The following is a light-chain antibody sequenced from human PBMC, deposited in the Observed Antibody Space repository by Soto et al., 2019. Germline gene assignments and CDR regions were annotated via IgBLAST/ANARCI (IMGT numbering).Light chain of an antibody. Sequence: VMTQSPATLSVSPGERATLSCRASQYISKYLAWYKQRPGQAPRLLIYDASTRATGIPARFSASGSGTDFTLTISDVKPEDFALYYCHQRQSWPRTFGQGTKVDIK. CDR1: QYISKY. J-gene: IGKJ1*01. CDR2: DAS. V-gene: IGKV3D-15*01. CDR3: HQRQSWPRT.